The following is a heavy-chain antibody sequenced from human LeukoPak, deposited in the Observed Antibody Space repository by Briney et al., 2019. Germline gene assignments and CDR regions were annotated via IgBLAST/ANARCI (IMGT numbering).Heavy chain of an antibody. CDR2: ISGSGGST. CDR3: AKAPCSSTSCFRPYYYYYMDV. D-gene: IGHD2-2*01. CDR1: GFTFSSYA. V-gene: IGHV3-23*01. J-gene: IGHJ6*03. Sequence: GGSLRLSCAASGFTFSSYAMSWVRQAPGKGLEWVSAISGSGGSTYYADSVKGRFTISRDNSKNTLYLQMNSLRAEDTAVYYCAKAPCSSTSCFRPYYYYYMDVWGKGTTVTVSS.